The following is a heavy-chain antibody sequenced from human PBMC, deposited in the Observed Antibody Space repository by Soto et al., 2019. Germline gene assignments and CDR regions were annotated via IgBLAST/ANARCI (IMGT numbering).Heavy chain of an antibody. J-gene: IGHJ6*02. CDR2: IIPIVGSA. V-gene: IGHV1-69*13. CDR1: VGTFSCYS. D-gene: IGHD4-4*01. Sequence: SVKLSCKASVGTFSCYSISWVRQDPGQGLEWMGGIIPIVGSANYAQKFQGRVTITADESTSPAYMKLSSLRSEDTAGYYCARGHNAETVTPYYYYGMDVWGQGTTVTVSS. CDR3: ARGHNAETVTPYYYYGMDV.